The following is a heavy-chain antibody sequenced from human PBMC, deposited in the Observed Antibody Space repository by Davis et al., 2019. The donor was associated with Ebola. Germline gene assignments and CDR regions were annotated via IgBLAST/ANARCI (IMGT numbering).Heavy chain of an antibody. V-gene: IGHV3-21*04. J-gene: IGHJ4*02. D-gene: IGHD6-13*01. CDR1: GFTFSSYR. Sequence: GSLRLSCAASGFTFSSYRMNWVRQAPGKGLEWVSSISSSSGYIYYADSVKGRFTISRDNTKNSLYLQMNSLRAEDTAVYYCARESSSSWYPYRYFDYWGQGTLVTVSS. CDR3: ARESSSSWYPYRYFDY. CDR2: ISSSSGYI.